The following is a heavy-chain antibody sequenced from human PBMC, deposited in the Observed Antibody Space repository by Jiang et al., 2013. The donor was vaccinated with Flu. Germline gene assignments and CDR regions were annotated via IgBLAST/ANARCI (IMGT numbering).Heavy chain of an antibody. CDR1: GSISSGDYY. V-gene: IGHV4-30-4*01. J-gene: IGHJ5*02. CDR3: ARDTVREFLLDNWFDP. D-gene: IGHD3-10*01. Sequence: GSISSGDYYWSWIRQPPREGPGVDWVHLLQWEHLLQPSLKSRVTISVDTSKNQFSLKLSSVTAADTAVYYCARDTVREFLLDNWFDPWGQGTLVTVSS. CDR2: LLQWEH.